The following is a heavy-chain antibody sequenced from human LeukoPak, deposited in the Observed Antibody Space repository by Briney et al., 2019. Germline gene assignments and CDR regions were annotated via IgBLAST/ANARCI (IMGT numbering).Heavy chain of an antibody. CDR3: ARNLPKAAGNNWFDP. CDR2: ISAYNGNT. Sequence: GASVKVSCKASGYTFTSYGISWVRQAPGQGLEWMGWISAYNGNTNYAQKLQGRVTMTTDTSTSTAYMELRSLRSDDTAVYYCARNLPKAAGNNWFDPWGQGTLVTVSS. J-gene: IGHJ5*02. V-gene: IGHV1-18*01. CDR1: GYTFTSYG. D-gene: IGHD1-14*01.